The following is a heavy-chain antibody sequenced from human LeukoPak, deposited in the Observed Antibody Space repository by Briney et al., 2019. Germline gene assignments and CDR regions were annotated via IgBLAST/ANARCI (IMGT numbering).Heavy chain of an antibody. V-gene: IGHV3-30*18. Sequence: PGGSLRLSCAASGFTFSSYAMHWVRQAPGKGLEWVAVISYDGSNKYYADSVKGRFTISRDNSKNTLYLQMNSLRAEDTAVYYCAKNGAQWLAEGYNWFDPWGQGTLVTVSS. CDR2: ISYDGSNK. J-gene: IGHJ5*02. CDR1: GFTFSSYA. D-gene: IGHD6-19*01. CDR3: AKNGAQWLAEGYNWFDP.